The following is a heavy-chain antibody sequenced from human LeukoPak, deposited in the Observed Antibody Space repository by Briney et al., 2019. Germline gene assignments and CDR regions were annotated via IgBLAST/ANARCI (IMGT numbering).Heavy chain of an antibody. D-gene: IGHD2-2*01. Sequence: SQTLSHTCTVSGGSISSGGYYWSWIRQHPGKGLEWIGYIYYSGSNYYNPSLKSRVTISVDTSKNQFSLKLSSVTAADTAVYYCARVSCSSTSCKRYYYYGMDVWGKGTTVTVSS. CDR3: ARVSCSSTSCKRYYYYGMDV. J-gene: IGHJ6*04. V-gene: IGHV4-31*03. CDR1: GGSISSGGYY. CDR2: IYYSGSN.